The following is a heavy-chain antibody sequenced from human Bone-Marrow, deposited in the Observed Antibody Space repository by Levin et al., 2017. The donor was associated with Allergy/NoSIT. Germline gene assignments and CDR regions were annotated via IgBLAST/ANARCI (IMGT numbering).Heavy chain of an antibody. D-gene: IGHD3-10*01. CDR1: GFTFSSYS. CDR2: LSGSGAST. V-gene: IGHV3-23*01. J-gene: IGHJ4*02. Sequence: GESLKISCAASGFTFSSYSMSWVRQAPGRGLKWVSVLSGSGASTFYADSVTGRFTISRDNAQNMLYLQKNSLRAEDTAVYFCAKGRSWFSYNPPDFWGQGTTVAVSS. CDR3: AKGRSWFSYNPPDF.